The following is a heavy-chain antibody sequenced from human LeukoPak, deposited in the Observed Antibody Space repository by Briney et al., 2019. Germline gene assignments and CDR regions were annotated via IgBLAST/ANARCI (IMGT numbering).Heavy chain of an antibody. Sequence: GGALRLSCAAPGFTLSDYWMTLGRQAPGEGAGGVANIKPDGSEKYYVDSVRGRFTISRDNAKNSLYLQMNSLRVEDTAVYYCASYLYWWSDLGYWGQGTLVTVSS. D-gene: IGHD2-8*02. CDR1: GFTLSDYW. J-gene: IGHJ4*02. CDR2: IKPDGSEK. CDR3: ASYLYWWSDLGY. V-gene: IGHV3-7*01.